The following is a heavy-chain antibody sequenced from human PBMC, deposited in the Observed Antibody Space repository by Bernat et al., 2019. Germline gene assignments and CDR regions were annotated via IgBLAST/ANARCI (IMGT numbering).Heavy chain of an antibody. Sequence: EVQLVESGGALVQPGGSLRLSCAAPRFTFSNSAMSWVRQAPGKGLEWVSTLTFVDGRTHYAGSVRGRFTISGDNSKNTLYLQMDSVRAEDTAIYYCAKKKSGMGTKLDYFDSWGQGTLVTVSS. CDR2: LTFVDGRT. CDR1: RFTFSNSA. CDR3: AKKKSGMGTKLDYFDS. J-gene: IGHJ4*02. V-gene: IGHV3-23*04. D-gene: IGHD1-7*01.